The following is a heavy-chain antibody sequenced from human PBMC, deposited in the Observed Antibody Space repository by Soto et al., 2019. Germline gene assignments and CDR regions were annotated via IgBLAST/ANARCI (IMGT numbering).Heavy chain of an antibody. Sequence: QVQLQQWGAGLLKPSDTLSLTCAVYGGSFSGYYWSWIRQPPGKGLEWIGEINLSGGTNYSPSLKSRVTISVDTSKNHFSLRLSSVTAAATAVYYCARTIATRASRSLDYWGQGTLVTVSS. J-gene: IGHJ4*02. V-gene: IGHV4-34*01. D-gene: IGHD6-6*01. CDR3: ARTIATRASRSLDY. CDR2: INLSGGT. CDR1: GGSFSGYY.